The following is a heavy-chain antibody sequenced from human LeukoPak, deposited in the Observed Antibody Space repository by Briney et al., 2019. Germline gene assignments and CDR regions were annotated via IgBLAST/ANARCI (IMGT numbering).Heavy chain of an antibody. V-gene: IGHV4-39*01. Sequence: PSETLSLTCTVSGGSISSSSYYWGWIRQPPGKGLEWIGSIYYSGSTYYNPSLKSRVTISVDTSKNQFSLKLSSVTAADTAVYYCAGCGHLDYWGQGTLVTVSS. D-gene: IGHD2-15*01. CDR2: IYYSGST. J-gene: IGHJ4*02. CDR3: AGCGHLDY. CDR1: GGSISSSSYY.